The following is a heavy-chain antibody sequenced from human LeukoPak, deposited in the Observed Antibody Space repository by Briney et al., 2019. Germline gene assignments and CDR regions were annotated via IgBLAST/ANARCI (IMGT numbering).Heavy chain of an antibody. CDR1: GYTFTGYY. CDR2: TNPNSGGT. D-gene: IGHD6-19*01. CDR3: ARSVGLAGYYFDY. V-gene: IGHV1-2*02. J-gene: IGHJ4*02. Sequence: ASVKVSCKASGYTFTGYYMHWGRQAPGQGLEWMGWTNPNSGGTNYAQKFQGRVTMTRDTSISTAYMELSRLRSDDTAVYYCARSVGLAGYYFDYWGQGTLVTVSS.